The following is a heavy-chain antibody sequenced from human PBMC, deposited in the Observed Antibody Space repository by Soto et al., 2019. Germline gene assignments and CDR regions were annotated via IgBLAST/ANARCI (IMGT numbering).Heavy chain of an antibody. CDR1: GFTFSSYG. D-gene: IGHD6-19*01. J-gene: IGHJ4*02. CDR3: ATDRDDSSGLDY. Sequence: QVQLVESGGGVVQPGRSLRLSCAASGFTFSSYGMHWVRQAPGKGLEWVAVISYDGSNKYYADSVKGRFTISRDNSKNTLYLHMNSLRAEATAVYYCATDRDDSSGLDYWGKGTLVTVSS. CDR2: ISYDGSNK. V-gene: IGHV3-30*03.